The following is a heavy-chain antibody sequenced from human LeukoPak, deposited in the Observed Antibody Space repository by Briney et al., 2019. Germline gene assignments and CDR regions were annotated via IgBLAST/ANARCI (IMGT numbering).Heavy chain of an antibody. CDR3: AREYWNF. D-gene: IGHD1-1*01. Sequence: PGDSLTLSCVAPGFTFSYYKMHWVRQAPGKGPKWVSSISRNSNYISYADSVEGRFTISRDNARNSLSLQMNSLRAEDTALYFCAREYWNFWGRGTLVTVSS. V-gene: IGHV3-21*01. J-gene: IGHJ4*02. CDR1: GFTFSYYK. CDR2: ISRNSNYI.